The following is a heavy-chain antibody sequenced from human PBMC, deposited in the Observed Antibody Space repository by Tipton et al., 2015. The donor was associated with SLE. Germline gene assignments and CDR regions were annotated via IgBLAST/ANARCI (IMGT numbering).Heavy chain of an antibody. CDR2: IYHSGST. CDR1: GGSISSSSYY. V-gene: IGHV4-39*07. D-gene: IGHD5-24*01. Sequence: TLSLTCTVSGGSISSSSYYWGWIRQPPGKGLEWIGEIYHSGSTNYNPSLKSRATISVDTSENQFSLRLSSVTAVDTAVYYCARRAGDSYNSPFDYWGQGNLVTVSS. CDR3: ARRAGDSYNSPFDY. J-gene: IGHJ4*02.